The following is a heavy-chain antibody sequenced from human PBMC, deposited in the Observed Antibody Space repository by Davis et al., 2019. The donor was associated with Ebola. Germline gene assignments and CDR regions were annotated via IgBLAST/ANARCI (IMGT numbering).Heavy chain of an antibody. D-gene: IGHD6-13*01. CDR2: INPTAGRI. J-gene: IGHJ6*02. V-gene: IGHV1-46*01. CDR3: ARLSSTWSSLYGMDV. CDR1: GYSLTRFH. Sequence: ASVKVSCKASGYSLTRFHIHWVRRAPGQGLEWMGLINPTAGRIDYAQNFQGRVTMTWDTSTSTVYMELRSLSSEDTAVYFCARLSSTWSSLYGMDVWGQGTTVTVSS.